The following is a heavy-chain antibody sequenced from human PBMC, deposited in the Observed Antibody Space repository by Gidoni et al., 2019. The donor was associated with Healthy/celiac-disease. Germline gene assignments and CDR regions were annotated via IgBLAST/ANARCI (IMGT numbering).Heavy chain of an antibody. J-gene: IGHJ4*02. CDR3: ARDPIHADCSSTSCTGADY. D-gene: IGHD2-2*01. V-gene: IGHV3-21*01. CDR1: GFTFSSYS. Sequence: EVQLVESGGGLVKPGGSLRLSCAASGFTFSSYSMNWVRQAPGQGLEWGSSISSSSSYIYYADSVKCRFTISRDNAKNSLYLQMNSLRAEDTAVYYCARDPIHADCSSTSCTGADYWGQGTLVTVSS. CDR2: ISSSSSYI.